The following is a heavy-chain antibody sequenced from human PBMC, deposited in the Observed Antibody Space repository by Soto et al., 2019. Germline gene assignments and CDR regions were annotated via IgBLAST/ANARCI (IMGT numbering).Heavy chain of an antibody. J-gene: IGHJ4*02. CDR1: GGSISSGDYY. CDR3: ARGGHYYDSSGYYHFDY. Sequence: QVQLQESGPGLVKPSQTLSLTCTVSGGSISSGDYYWSWIRQPPGKGLEWIGYIYYSGSTYYNPSLKSRVTISVDTSKNQFSLKLSSVTAADTAVYYCARGGHYYDSSGYYHFDYWGQGTLVTVSS. D-gene: IGHD3-22*01. V-gene: IGHV4-30-4*01. CDR2: IYYSGST.